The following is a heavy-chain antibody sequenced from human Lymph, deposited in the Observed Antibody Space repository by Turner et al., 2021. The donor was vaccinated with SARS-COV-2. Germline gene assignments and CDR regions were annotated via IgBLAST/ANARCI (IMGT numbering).Heavy chain of an antibody. CDR2: ISYDGSNK. CDR3: AKDGGGYFDY. CDR1: GFTFSSYG. V-gene: IGHV3-30*18. D-gene: IGHD3-10*01. J-gene: IGHJ4*02. Sequence: QVQLVASGGGVVQPGRSLSLSCAASGFTFSSYGMHWVRQAPGKGLEWVAVISYDGSNKYYADSVKGRFTISRDNSKNTLYLQMNSLRAEDTAVYYCAKDGGGYFDYWGQGTLVTVSS.